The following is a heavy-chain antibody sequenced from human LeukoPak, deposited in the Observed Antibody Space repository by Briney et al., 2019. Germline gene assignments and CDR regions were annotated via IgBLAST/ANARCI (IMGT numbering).Heavy chain of an antibody. V-gene: IGHV4-34*01. Sequence: TSETLSLTCAVYGGSFSGYYWGWIRQPPGKGLEWIGEINHSGSTNYNPSLKSRVTISVDTSKNQFSLKLSSVTAADTAVYYCARGLVVDAFDIWGQGTMVTVSS. CDR1: GGSFSGYY. CDR2: INHSGST. J-gene: IGHJ3*02. D-gene: IGHD2-15*01. CDR3: ARGLVVDAFDI.